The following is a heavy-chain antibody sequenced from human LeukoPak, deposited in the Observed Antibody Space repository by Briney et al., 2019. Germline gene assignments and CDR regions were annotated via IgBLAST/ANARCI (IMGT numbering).Heavy chain of an antibody. CDR2: ISSGGSSI. CDR3: VRASYYYDTSGSPRGWFDP. V-gene: IGHV3-48*03. D-gene: IGHD3-22*01. Sequence: GGSLRLSCAASGFTFSSYEMNWVRQAPGKGLEWVSYISSGGSSIHYADSVKGRFTISRDNAKNSLFLQMNSLRAEDTAVYYCVRASYYYDTSGSPRGWFDPWGQGTLVTVSS. CDR1: GFTFSSYE. J-gene: IGHJ5*02.